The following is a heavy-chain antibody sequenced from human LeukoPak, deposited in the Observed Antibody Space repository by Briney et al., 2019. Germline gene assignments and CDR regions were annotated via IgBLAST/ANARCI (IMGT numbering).Heavy chain of an antibody. J-gene: IGHJ4*02. D-gene: IGHD6-6*01. V-gene: IGHV3-7*03. CDR2: IKQDGSEK. CDR3: ARDDYSSSDY. CDR1: GFAFSRYW. Sequence: GGSLRLSCAASGFAFSRYWMSWVRQAPGKGLEWVANIKQDGSEKYYVDSVKGRFTISRDNAKNSLYLQMNSLRAEDTAVYYCARDDYSSSDYWGQGTLVTVSS.